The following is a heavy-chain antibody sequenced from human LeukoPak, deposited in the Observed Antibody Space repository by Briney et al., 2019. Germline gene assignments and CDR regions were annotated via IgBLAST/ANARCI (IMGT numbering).Heavy chain of an antibody. CDR2: ISWNSGSI. Sequence: GGSLRLSCAASGFTFDDYAMHWVRQAPGKGLEWVSGISWNSGSIGYADSVKGRFTISRDNSKNTLYLQMNSLRAEDTAVYYCVRDDDRPDNGLDYWGQGTLVTVSS. CDR3: VRDDDRPDNGLDY. D-gene: IGHD3-22*01. CDR1: GFTFDDYA. V-gene: IGHV3-9*01. J-gene: IGHJ4*02.